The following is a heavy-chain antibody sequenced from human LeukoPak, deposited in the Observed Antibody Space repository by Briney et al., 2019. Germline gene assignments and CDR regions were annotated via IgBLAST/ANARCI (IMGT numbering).Heavy chain of an antibody. CDR2: ISGSGGST. J-gene: IGHJ4*02. D-gene: IGHD6-13*01. CDR1: GFTFRSYS. Sequence: GGSLRLSCAASGFTFRSYSMNWVRQAPGKGLEWVSAISGSGGSTYYADSVKGRFTISRDNSKNTLYLQMNSLRAEDTAVYYCAKKPAAAAPLDYWGQGTLVTVSS. CDR3: AKKPAAAAPLDY. V-gene: IGHV3-23*01.